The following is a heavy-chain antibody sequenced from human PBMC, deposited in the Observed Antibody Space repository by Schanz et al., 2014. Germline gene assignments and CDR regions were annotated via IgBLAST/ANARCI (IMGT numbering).Heavy chain of an antibody. J-gene: IGHJ4*02. CDR1: GFTVSSNY. Sequence: EVQLVESGGGLVQPGGSLRLSCGVSGFTVSSNYMTWVRQAPGKGLEWVSFIYSADSTYYADSVKGRFTISRDNSKNTLYLQMNSLRDEDTAVYYCARGGATRFDYWGQGTLVTVSS. CDR3: ARGGATRFDY. D-gene: IGHD1-26*01. V-gene: IGHV3-66*01. CDR2: IYSADST.